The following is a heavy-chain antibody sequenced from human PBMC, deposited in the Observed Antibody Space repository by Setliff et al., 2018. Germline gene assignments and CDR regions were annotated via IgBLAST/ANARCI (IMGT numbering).Heavy chain of an antibody. CDR1: GGTFSSYA. V-gene: IGHV1-18*01. CDR2: ISAYNGNT. CDR3: ATPRSGIIDAFDI. J-gene: IGHJ3*02. Sequence: GPSVKVSCKASGGTFSSYAISWVRQAPGQGLEWMGWISAYNGNTNYAQKLQGRVTMTTDTSTSTAYMELRSLRSDDTAVYYCATPRSGIIDAFDIWGQGTMVTVSS. D-gene: IGHD2-15*01.